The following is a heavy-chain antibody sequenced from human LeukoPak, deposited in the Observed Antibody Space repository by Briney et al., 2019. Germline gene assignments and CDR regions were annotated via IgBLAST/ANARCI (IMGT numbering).Heavy chain of an antibody. CDR1: GFTFNSYA. D-gene: IGHD3-3*01. V-gene: IGHV3-23*01. Sequence: PGGSLRLSCAASGFTFNSYAMSWVRQAPGKGPEWVSIISHTGGSTYYADSVKGRFTISRDDSKNTLYLQMNSLRVEDTAVHYCAKSDAFLEYFDNVDAWGQGTLVTVSS. CDR3: AKSDAFLEYFDNVDA. CDR2: ISHTGGST. J-gene: IGHJ5*02.